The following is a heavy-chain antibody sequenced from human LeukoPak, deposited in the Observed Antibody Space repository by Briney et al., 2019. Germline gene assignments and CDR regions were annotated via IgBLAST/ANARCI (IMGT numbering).Heavy chain of an antibody. Sequence: SETLSLTCTVSGDSISSGSYYWSWIRQPAGKGLEWIGRIYTSGSTTYNPSLKSRVTISVDTSKNQFSLKLSSVTAADTAVYYCARDKLIRGYYNLNSFDYWGQGTLVIVSS. CDR1: GDSISSGSYY. V-gene: IGHV4-61*02. D-gene: IGHD3-9*01. CDR3: ARDKLIRGYYNLNSFDY. J-gene: IGHJ4*02. CDR2: IYTSGST.